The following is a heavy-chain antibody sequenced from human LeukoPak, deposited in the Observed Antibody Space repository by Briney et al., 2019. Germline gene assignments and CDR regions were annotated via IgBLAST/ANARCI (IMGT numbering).Heavy chain of an antibody. CDR2: INPSGGSK. V-gene: IGHV1-46*01. Sequence: ASVKVSCKASGYTFTSYYMHWVRQALGQGLEWMGIINPSGGSKSYAQKFQGRVTMTRDTSTSTVYMELSSLRSEDTAVYYCARQLWLHPFDYWGQGTLVTVSS. D-gene: IGHD5-18*01. J-gene: IGHJ4*02. CDR3: ARQLWLHPFDY. CDR1: GYTFTSYY.